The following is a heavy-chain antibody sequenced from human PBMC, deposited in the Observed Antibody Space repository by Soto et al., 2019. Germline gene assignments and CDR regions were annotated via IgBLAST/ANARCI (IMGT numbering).Heavy chain of an antibody. J-gene: IGHJ6*02. CDR1: GFTFSSYG. V-gene: IGHV3-30*18. CDR3: AKILQLGDYAYYYYGMDV. D-gene: IGHD4-17*01. CDR2: ISYDGSNK. Sequence: QVQLVESGGGVVQPGRSLRLPCAASGFTFSSYGMHWVRQAPGKGLEWVAVISYDGSNKYYADSVKGRFTISRDNSKNTLYLQMNSLRAEDTAVYYCAKILQLGDYAYYYYGMDVWGQGTTVTVSS.